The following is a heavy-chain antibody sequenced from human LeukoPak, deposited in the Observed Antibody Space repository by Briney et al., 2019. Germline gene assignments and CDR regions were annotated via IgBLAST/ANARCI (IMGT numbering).Heavy chain of an antibody. CDR2: FDPEDGET. Sequence: ASVKVSCKVSGYTLTELSMHWVRQAPGKGLEWMGGFDPEDGETIYAQKFQGRVTMTEDTSTDTAYMELSSLRSEDTAVYYCARAAGFRSPFDYWGQGTLVTVSS. CDR1: GYTLTELS. J-gene: IGHJ4*02. CDR3: ARAAGFRSPFDY. V-gene: IGHV1-24*01.